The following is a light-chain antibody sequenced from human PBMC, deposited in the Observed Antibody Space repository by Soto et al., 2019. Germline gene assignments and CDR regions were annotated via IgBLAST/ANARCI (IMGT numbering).Light chain of an antibody. CDR3: QKYNFAPFT. V-gene: IGKV1-27*01. Sequence: DIQMTQSPSSLSASVGDRVTITCRASQGIGKSLAWFQQRPGKPPKLLIHSASTLYSGVPSRFSGSGSGTDFTLTLSSLQPEDFAVYFCQKYNFAPFTFGPGTRVDI. CDR1: QGIGKS. J-gene: IGKJ3*01. CDR2: SAS.